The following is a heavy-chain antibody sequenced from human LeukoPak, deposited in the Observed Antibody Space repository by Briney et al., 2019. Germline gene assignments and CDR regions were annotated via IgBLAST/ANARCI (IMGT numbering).Heavy chain of an antibody. V-gene: IGHV3-7*01. CDR2: INHNGNVN. Sequence: GGSLRLSCEASGFTFSSYWMNWARQAPGKGLEWVASINHNGNVNYYVDSVKGRFTISRDNAQNSMYLQMNSLRVEDTAVHYCTSWGDTTAEYFQRWGQGTLVTVSS. CDR1: GFTFSSYW. CDR3: TSWGDTTAEYFQR. J-gene: IGHJ1*01. D-gene: IGHD2-21*02.